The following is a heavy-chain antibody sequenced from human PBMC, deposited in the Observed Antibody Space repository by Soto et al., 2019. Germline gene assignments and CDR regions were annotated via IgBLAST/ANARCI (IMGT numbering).Heavy chain of an antibody. V-gene: IGHV4-39*01. CDR3: ARQERRFLEWLSVIQFEP. Sequence: SETLSLTCTVSGGSISSSSYYWGWIRQPPGKGLEWIGSIYYSGSTYYNPSLKSRVTISVDTSKNQFSLKLSSVTAADTAVYYCARQERRFLEWLSVIQFEPWGQGTLVTVSS. D-gene: IGHD3-3*01. CDR1: GGSISSSSYY. CDR2: IYYSGST. J-gene: IGHJ5*02.